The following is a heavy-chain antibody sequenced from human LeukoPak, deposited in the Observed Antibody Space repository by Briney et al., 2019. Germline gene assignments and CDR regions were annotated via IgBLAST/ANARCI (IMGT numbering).Heavy chain of an antibody. CDR3: AKDISLSSSWYVYYYYGMDV. D-gene: IGHD6-13*01. J-gene: IGHJ6*02. CDR1: GFTFDDYA. Sequence: PGGSLRLSCAASGFTFDDYAMHWVRQAPGKGLERVSGISWNSGSIGYADSVKGRFTISRDNAKNSLYLQMNSLRAEDTALYYCAKDISLSSSWYVYYYYGMDVWGQGTTVTVSS. CDR2: ISWNSGSI. V-gene: IGHV3-9*01.